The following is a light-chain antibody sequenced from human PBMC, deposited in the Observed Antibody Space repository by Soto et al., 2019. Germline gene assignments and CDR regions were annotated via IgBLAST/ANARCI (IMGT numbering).Light chain of an antibody. Sequence: DSQMTQSPSSVSASVGDRVTITCRASHDISSWLAWYQQKPGQAPKLLMYAASRLHSGVPARFSGSESGTDFTLTISSLQPEDSATYYCQQANCFPLTFGGGTKVEIK. CDR2: AAS. CDR3: QQANCFPLT. CDR1: HDISSW. J-gene: IGKJ4*01. V-gene: IGKV1-12*01.